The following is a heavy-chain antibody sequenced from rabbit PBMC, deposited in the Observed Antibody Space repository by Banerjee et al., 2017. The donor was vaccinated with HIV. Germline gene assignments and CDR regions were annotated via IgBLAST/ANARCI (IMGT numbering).Heavy chain of an antibody. D-gene: IGHD6-1*01. CDR1: GFSFSSRYY. CDR2: IYTSSGST. CDR3: AIDQTGYGYSL. J-gene: IGHJ4*01. Sequence: QSLEESGGDLVKPGASLTLTCTASGFSFSSRYYMCWVRQAPGKGLEWIACIYTSSGSTHYASWAKGRFTISKTSSTTVTLQMTSLTAADTATYFCAIDQTGYGYSLWGPGTLVTVS. V-gene: IGHV1S40*01.